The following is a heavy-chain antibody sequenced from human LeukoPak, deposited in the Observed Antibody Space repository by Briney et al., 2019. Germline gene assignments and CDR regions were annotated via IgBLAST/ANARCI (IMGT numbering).Heavy chain of an antibody. CDR1: GGSISSYY. Sequence: SETLSLTCTVSGGSISSYYWSWIRQPPGKGLEWIGYIYYSGSTNYNPSLKSRVTISVDTSRNQFSLKLSSVTAADTAVYYCAKSSSWYYFDYWGQGTLVTVSS. CDR2: IYYSGST. CDR3: AKSSSWYYFDY. V-gene: IGHV4-59*01. J-gene: IGHJ4*02. D-gene: IGHD6-13*01.